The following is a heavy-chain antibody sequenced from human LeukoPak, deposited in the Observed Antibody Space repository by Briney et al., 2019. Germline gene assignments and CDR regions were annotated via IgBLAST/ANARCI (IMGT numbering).Heavy chain of an antibody. J-gene: IGHJ4*02. Sequence: PETLSLTCTVSGGSISSYYWSWIRQPPGKGLEWIGYIYYSGSTNYNPSLKSRVTISVDTSKNKFSLKLSSVTAADTAVYYCARGQTDIGYWGQGTLVTVSS. CDR1: GGSISSYY. CDR2: IYYSGST. CDR3: ARGQTDIGY. V-gene: IGHV4-59*01.